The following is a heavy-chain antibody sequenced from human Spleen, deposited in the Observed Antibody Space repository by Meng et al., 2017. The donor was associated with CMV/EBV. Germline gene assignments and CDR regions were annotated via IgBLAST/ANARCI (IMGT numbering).Heavy chain of an antibody. CDR2: ISYDGSNK. D-gene: IGHD3-3*01. J-gene: IGHJ4*02. V-gene: IGHV3-30-3*02. CDR1: GFTFSSYA. Sequence: VRLVGSGGGVVQPWRSLRLSCAASGFTFSSYAMHWVRQAPGKGLEWVAVISYDGSNKYYADSVKGRFTISRDNSKNTLYLQMNSLRAEDTAVYYCAKRAYYDFWSGYSNYFDYWGQGTLVTVSS. CDR3: AKRAYYDFWSGYSNYFDY.